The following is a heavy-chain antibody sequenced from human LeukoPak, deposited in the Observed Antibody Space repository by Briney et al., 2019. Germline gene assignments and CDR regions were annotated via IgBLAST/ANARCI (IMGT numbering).Heavy chain of an antibody. J-gene: IGHJ4*02. CDR1: GGSISSGGYS. D-gene: IGHD1-26*01. Sequence: PSETLSLTCAVSGGSISSGGYSWSWIRQPPGKGLEWIGYIYHSGSTYYNPSLKSRVTISVDRSKNQFSLKLSSVTAADTAVYYCASGDIVGATLDYWGQGTLVTVSS. CDR2: IYHSGST. V-gene: IGHV4-30-2*01. CDR3: ASGDIVGATLDY.